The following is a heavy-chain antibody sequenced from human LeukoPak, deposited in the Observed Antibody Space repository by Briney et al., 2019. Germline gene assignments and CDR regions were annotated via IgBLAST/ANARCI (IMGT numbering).Heavy chain of an antibody. Sequence: GGSLRLSCAASGFTFSNYWMSWVRQAPGKGLEWVADIKQDGSEKKYVDSVKGQFTISRDNAKNSLYLQMDSLRAGDTAVYYCARIRDGYTNDAFDIWGQGTMVTVSS. CDR2: IKQDGSEK. J-gene: IGHJ3*02. D-gene: IGHD5-24*01. CDR3: ARIRDGYTNDAFDI. V-gene: IGHV3-7*04. CDR1: GFTFSNYW.